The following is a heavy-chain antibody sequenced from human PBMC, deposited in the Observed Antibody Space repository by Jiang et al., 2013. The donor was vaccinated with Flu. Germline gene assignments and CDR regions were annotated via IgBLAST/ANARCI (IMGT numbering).Heavy chain of an antibody. CDR1: GYSFTSYW. CDR2: IYPGDSDT. V-gene: IGHV5-51*01. Sequence: SLKISCKGSGYSFTSYWIGWVRQMPGKGLEWMGIIYPGDSDTRYSPSFQGQVTISADKSISTAYLQWSSLKASDTAMYYCARGATWFGELLPQGFDYWGQGTLVTVSS. J-gene: IGHJ4*02. CDR3: ARGATWFGELLPQGFDY. D-gene: IGHD3-10*01.